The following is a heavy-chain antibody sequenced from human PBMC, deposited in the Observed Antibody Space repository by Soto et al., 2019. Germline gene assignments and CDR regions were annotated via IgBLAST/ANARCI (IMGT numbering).Heavy chain of an antibody. Sequence: PSETLSLTCTVSGDSISTTSYYWGWIRQPPGKGLEWIGSVYYSGTTYYNPSLKSRVTISVDTSKNQFSLKLSSVTAADTAVYYCARHPFNYYYYMAVWGKGTTVTVSS. V-gene: IGHV4-39*01. CDR3: ARHPFNYYYYMAV. CDR2: VYYSGTT. CDR1: GDSISTTSYY. J-gene: IGHJ6*03.